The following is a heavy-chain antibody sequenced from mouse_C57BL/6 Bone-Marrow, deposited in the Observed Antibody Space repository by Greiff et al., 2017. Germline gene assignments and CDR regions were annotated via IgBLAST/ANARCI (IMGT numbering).Heavy chain of an antibody. Sequence: EVNVVESGGGLVKPGGSLKLSCAASGFTFSSYAMSWVRQTPEKRLEWVATISDGGSYTYYPDNVKGRFTISRDNAKNNLYLQMSHLKSEDTAMYYCAREFITTVVATPAWFAYWGQGTLVTVSA. CDR2: ISDGGSYT. CDR1: GFTFSSYA. J-gene: IGHJ3*01. V-gene: IGHV5-4*01. D-gene: IGHD1-1*01. CDR3: AREFITTVVATPAWFAY.